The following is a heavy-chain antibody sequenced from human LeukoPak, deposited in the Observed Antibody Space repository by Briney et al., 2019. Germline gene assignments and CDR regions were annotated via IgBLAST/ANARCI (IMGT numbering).Heavy chain of an antibody. CDR2: VSGSGGST. Sequence: GGSLRLSCAASGFTFSSYAMSWARQAPGKGLEWVSAVSGSGGSTYYADSVKGHFTISRDNSKNTLYLQMNSLRAEDTAIYFCAKMFGAAVGTGVSDYWGQGTLVTVSS. CDR3: AKMFGAAVGTGVSDY. V-gene: IGHV3-23*01. CDR1: GFTFSSYA. D-gene: IGHD6-13*01. J-gene: IGHJ4*02.